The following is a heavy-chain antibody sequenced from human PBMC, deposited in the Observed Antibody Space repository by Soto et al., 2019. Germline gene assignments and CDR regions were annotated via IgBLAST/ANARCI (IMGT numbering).Heavy chain of an antibody. CDR3: ARDPRWVAGAYYFDY. D-gene: IGHD6-19*01. CDR2: ISSSSSTI. J-gene: IGHJ4*02. Sequence: GSLRLSCAASGFTFSSYSMNWVRQAPGKGLEWVSYISSSSSTIYYADSVKGRFTISRDNAKNSLYLQMNSLRDEDTAVYYCARDPRWVAGAYYFDYWGQGTLVTVSS. CDR1: GFTFSSYS. V-gene: IGHV3-48*02.